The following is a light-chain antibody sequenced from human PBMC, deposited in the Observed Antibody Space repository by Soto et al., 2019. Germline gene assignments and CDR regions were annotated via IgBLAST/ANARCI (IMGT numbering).Light chain of an antibody. CDR2: GTS. CDR3: QQYNDWFSIT. Sequence: EVVMTQSPVTLSVSPGESATLSFRASQSVSSNLAWYQQKPGQAPRLLIYGTSRRATGVPDRFSGSGSGTEFTLTISSLQPEDFGVYYCQQYNDWFSITFGQGTRLEIK. V-gene: IGKV3D-15*01. J-gene: IGKJ5*01. CDR1: QSVSSN.